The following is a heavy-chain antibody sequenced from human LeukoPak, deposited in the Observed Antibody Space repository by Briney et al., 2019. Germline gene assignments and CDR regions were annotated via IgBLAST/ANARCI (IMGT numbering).Heavy chain of an antibody. CDR1: GGSISSYY. CDR3: ARRGDNWFDP. J-gene: IGHJ5*02. D-gene: IGHD1-26*01. V-gene: IGHV4-59*08. Sequence: SETLSLTCTVSGGSISSYYWSWIRQPPGKGLEWIGYIYNSGSTNYNPSLKSRVTISVDTSKNQFSLKLSSVTAADTAVYYCARRGDNWFDPWGQGTLVTVSS. CDR2: IYNSGST.